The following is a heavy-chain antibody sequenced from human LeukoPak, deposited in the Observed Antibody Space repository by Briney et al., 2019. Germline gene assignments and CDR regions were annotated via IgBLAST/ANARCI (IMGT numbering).Heavy chain of an antibody. J-gene: IGHJ1*01. CDR2: ISNTGGST. Sequence: GGSLRLSCAASGFTFSSYAMHWVRQAPGKGLEWVSAISNTGGSTYYADSVKGRFTISGDKSKNTLSLQMNSLRAEDTAVYYCAQQVGYCSSGSCYFTYWGQGTLVTVSS. V-gene: IGHV3-23*01. CDR3: AQQVGYCSSGSCYFTY. CDR1: GFTFSSYA. D-gene: IGHD2-15*01.